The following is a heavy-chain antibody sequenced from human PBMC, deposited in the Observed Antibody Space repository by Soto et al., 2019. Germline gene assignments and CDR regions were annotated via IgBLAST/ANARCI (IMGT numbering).Heavy chain of an antibody. Sequence: SETLSLTCTVSGGSISSYYWSWIRQSPGKGLEWIGCIYYSGNTNYNPSLKSRVTISVNTSKNQFSLRLTSVTVADTAVYYCARAAVTHERYHYGMDVWGQGTTGTVSS. CDR1: GGSISSYY. CDR2: IYYSGNT. J-gene: IGHJ6*02. D-gene: IGHD4-17*01. V-gene: IGHV4-59*01. CDR3: ARAAVTHERYHYGMDV.